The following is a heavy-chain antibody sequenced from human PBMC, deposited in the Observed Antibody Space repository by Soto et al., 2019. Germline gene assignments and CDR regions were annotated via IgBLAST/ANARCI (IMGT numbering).Heavy chain of an antibody. CDR1: GDSISRIDYY. CDR3: ASSSLYGMDV. V-gene: IGHV4-31*03. Sequence: PSETLSLTCSVSGDSISRIDYYWTWIRQHPEKGLEWIGNIYFRGNTYYSPSLESRLTISVDTSKNQFSLKLTSVTAADTAVYYCASSSLYGMDVWGQGTTVTVSS. CDR2: IYFRGNT. J-gene: IGHJ6*02.